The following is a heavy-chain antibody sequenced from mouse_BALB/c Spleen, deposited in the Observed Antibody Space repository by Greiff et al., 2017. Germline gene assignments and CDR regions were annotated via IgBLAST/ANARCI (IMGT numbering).Heavy chain of an antibody. CDR2: ISSGGGNT. Sequence: EVMLVESGGGLVKPGGSLKLSCAASGFTFSTYTMSWVRQTPEKRLEWVATISSGGGNTYYPDSVRGRFTISRDNAKNNLYLQMSSLRSEDTALYYCARRPLDYWGQGTTLTVSS. CDR1: GFTFSTYT. CDR3: ARRPLDY. J-gene: IGHJ2*01. D-gene: IGHD6-1*01. V-gene: IGHV5-9*03.